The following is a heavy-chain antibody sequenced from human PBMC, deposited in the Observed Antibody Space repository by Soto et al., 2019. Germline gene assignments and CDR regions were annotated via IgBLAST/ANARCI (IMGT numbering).Heavy chain of an antibody. D-gene: IGHD1-26*01. CDR1: GFTFSSFG. CDR3: AKDLPVGGDY. Sequence: EVQLLESGGGLVQPGGSLRLSCAASGFTFSSFGMSWVRQAPGKGLEWVSSISGSGSTTYYADSVKGRFSISRDNSKNTVYLQTNSLRGEDTAVYYCAKDLPVGGDYWGQGTLVTVSS. CDR2: ISGSGSTT. V-gene: IGHV3-23*01. J-gene: IGHJ4*02.